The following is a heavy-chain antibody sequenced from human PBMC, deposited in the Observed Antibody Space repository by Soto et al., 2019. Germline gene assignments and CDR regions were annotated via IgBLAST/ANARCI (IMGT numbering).Heavy chain of an antibody. J-gene: IGHJ5*02. V-gene: IGHV4-39*01. CDR3: ARLHCASPNCVPLDP. CDR2: IYYSGTS. D-gene: IGHD2-2*01. CDR1: GGSISDDTYY. Sequence: QLQLQESGPGLVKPSETLSLTCTVSGGSISDDTYYWGWIRQPPGKGLEWIGSIYYSGTSSYNPSLKSRVPMSVDTSKKQLSLGLSSVTAADTAVYYCARLHCASPNCVPLDPWGQGTLVIVSS.